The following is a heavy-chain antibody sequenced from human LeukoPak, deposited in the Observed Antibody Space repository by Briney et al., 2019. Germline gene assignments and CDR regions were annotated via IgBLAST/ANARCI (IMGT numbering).Heavy chain of an antibody. V-gene: IGHV3-7*01. CDR2: IKQDGSEK. CDR1: GFTFSSYW. J-gene: IGHJ6*03. CDR3: ARGAYYYYYYMDV. Sequence: GGSLRLSCAASGFTFSSYWMSWVRQAPGKGLEWVANIKQDGSEKYYVDSVKGRFTISRDNAKNSLYLQMNSLRAEDTAVYYCARGAYYYYYYMDVWGKGTTVTISS.